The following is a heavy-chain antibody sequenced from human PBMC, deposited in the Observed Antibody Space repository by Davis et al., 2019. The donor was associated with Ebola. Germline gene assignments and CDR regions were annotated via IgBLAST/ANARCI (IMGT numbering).Heavy chain of an antibody. CDR1: GYTLTELS. CDR3: ARDGTHSSGWDY. J-gene: IGHJ4*02. Sequence: ASVKVSCKVSGYTLTELSMHWVRQAPGKGLEWMGGFDPEDGETIYAQKFQGRVTMTEDTSTDTAYMELSSLRSEDTAVYYCARDGTHSSGWDYWGQGTLVTVSS. V-gene: IGHV1-24*01. CDR2: FDPEDGET. D-gene: IGHD6-19*01.